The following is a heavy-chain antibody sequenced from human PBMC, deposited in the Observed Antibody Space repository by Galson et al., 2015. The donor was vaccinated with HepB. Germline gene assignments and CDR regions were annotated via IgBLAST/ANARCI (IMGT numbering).Heavy chain of an antibody. V-gene: IGHV3-9*01. J-gene: IGHJ4*02. CDR3: AKDTHSFPVLLNS. Sequence: SLRLSCAASGFTFDDYAMHWVRQTPGKGLEWVSGIGWNSGTIGYANSVKGRFTISRDNAKNSLYLQMNSLRAEDTAFYYCAKDTHSFPVLLNSWGQGTLVTVSS. CDR2: IGWNSGTI. D-gene: IGHD1-26*01. CDR1: GFTFDDYA.